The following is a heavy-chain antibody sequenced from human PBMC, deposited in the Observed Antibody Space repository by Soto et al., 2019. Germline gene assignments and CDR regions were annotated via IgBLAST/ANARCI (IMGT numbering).Heavy chain of an antibody. V-gene: IGHV3-23*01. J-gene: IGHJ3*01. Sequence: GGSLRLSCAASGFSLRSYAVTWVRQVPGKGLEWVAVISGTAESIYYADSVKGRFTISRDNSRSTVYLKMNFLRAEDTALYYCAKLPMIRGNVFDLWGQGTMVTVSS. CDR2: ISGTAESI. D-gene: IGHD3-10*01. CDR3: AKLPMIRGNVFDL. CDR1: GFSLRSYA.